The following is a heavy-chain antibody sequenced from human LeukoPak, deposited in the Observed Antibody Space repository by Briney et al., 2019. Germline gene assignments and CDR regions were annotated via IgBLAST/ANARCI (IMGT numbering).Heavy chain of an antibody. CDR1: GFTFSDYY. V-gene: IGHV3-11*06. Sequence: GGSLRLSCAASGFTFSDYYMSWIRQAPGKGLEWVSYISSSTYTNYADSVKGRFTISRDNAKNSLYLQMNSLRDEDTAVYYCARDGDSSGYYASFDIWGQGTMVTVSS. J-gene: IGHJ3*02. CDR3: ARDGDSSGYYASFDI. CDR2: ISSSTYT. D-gene: IGHD3-22*01.